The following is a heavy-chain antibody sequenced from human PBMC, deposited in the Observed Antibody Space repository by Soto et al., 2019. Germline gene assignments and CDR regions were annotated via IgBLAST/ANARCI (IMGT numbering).Heavy chain of an antibody. D-gene: IGHD6-19*01. CDR3: ARAMRIALAGMVLGDYYGMDV. CDR2: ISYDGSNK. V-gene: IGHV3-30-3*01. Sequence: QVQLVESGGGVVQPGRSLRLSCAASGFTFSSYAMHWVRQAPGKGLEWVAVISYDGSNKYYADCVKGRFTISRDNSKNTLYLQMNSLRDEDTAVYYCARAMRIALAGMVLGDYYGMDVWGQGTTVTVSS. CDR1: GFTFSSYA. J-gene: IGHJ6*02.